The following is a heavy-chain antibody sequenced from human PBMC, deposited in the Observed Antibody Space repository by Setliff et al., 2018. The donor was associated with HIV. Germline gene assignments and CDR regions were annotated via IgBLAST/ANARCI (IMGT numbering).Heavy chain of an antibody. CDR3: ATILVYGVYKWFNP. Sequence: SETLSLTCAVYGGSFSGYYWSWIRQPPGKGLEWIGEINHSGSTNYNPSLKSRVTISVDTSKNQFSLKLNSVTAADTAVYYCATILVYGVYKWFNPWGQGTLVTVSS. CDR2: INHSGST. D-gene: IGHD3-3*01. J-gene: IGHJ5*02. V-gene: IGHV4-34*01. CDR1: GGSFSGYY.